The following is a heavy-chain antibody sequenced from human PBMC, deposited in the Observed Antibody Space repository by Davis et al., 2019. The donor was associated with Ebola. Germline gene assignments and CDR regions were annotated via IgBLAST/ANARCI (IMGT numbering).Heavy chain of an antibody. V-gene: IGHV1-18*01. J-gene: IGHJ4*02. D-gene: IGHD4-17*01. Sequence: ASVKVSCKASGGTFTSYGISWVRQAPGQGLEWMGWISTYNGNTNYAQKLQGRVTMTTDTSTSTAYMELRSLRSDDTAVYYCAREADGDYLDYWGQGTLVTVSS. CDR2: ISTYNGNT. CDR1: GGTFTSYG. CDR3: AREADGDYLDY.